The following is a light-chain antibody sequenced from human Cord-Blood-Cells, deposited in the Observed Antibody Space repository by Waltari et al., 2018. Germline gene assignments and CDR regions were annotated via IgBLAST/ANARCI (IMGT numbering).Light chain of an antibody. J-gene: IGLJ3*02. V-gene: IGLV2-23*02. CDR3: CSYAGSSTYWV. Sequence: QSALTPPASVSGSPGQSINISCTGTSSYVGSYTLVSWYQQHPGKAPKLLIYEVSKRPSGVSNRFSGSKSGNTASLTISGLQAEDEADYYCCSYAGSSTYWVFGGGTKLTVL. CDR2: EVS. CDR1: SSYVGSYTL.